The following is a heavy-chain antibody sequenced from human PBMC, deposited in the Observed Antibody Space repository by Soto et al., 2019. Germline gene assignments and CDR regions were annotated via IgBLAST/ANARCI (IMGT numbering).Heavy chain of an antibody. CDR3: ARVPNRFLEWPGGDY. CDR1: GYTFTSYA. V-gene: IGHV1-3*01. J-gene: IGHJ4*02. CDR2: INAGNGNT. Sequence: ASVKVSCKASGYTFTSYAMHWVRQAPGQRLEWMGWINAGNGNTKYSQNFQGRVTITRDTSASTAYMELSSLRSEDTAVYYCARVPNRFLEWPGGDYWGQGTLVTVSS. D-gene: IGHD3-3*01.